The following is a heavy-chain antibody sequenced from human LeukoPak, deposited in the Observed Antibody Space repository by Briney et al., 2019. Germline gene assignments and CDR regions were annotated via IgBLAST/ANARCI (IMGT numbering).Heavy chain of an antibody. J-gene: IGHJ4*02. V-gene: IGHV4-39*07. Sequence: SETLSLTCTVSGGSIKSDTYYWGWIRQPPGKGLEWIGSIYYSGSTYYNPSLKSRVTISVDTSKNQFSLKLSSVTAADTAVYYCARGAWIVGATLDYWGQGTLVTVSS. CDR3: ARGAWIVGATLDY. CDR1: GGSIKSDTYY. CDR2: IYYSGST. D-gene: IGHD1-26*01.